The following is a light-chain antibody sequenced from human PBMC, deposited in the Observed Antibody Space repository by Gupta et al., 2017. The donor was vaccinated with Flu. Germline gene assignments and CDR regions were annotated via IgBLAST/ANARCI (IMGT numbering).Light chain of an antibody. V-gene: IGKV3-15*01. Sequence: EIVMTQSPATLSVSPGERATLSCRASQSVSSSLAWYQQKVGRAPRLLISSASTNATGFPAIFSGTFFKTHFPLTISILPSKDFAPYSCHLYNNWPTFGQGTKVEI. CDR2: SAS. CDR1: QSVSSS. J-gene: IGKJ1*01. CDR3: HLYNNWPT.